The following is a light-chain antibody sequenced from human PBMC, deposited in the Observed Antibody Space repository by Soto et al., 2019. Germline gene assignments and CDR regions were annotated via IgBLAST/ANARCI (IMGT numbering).Light chain of an antibody. V-gene: IGKV1-39*01. CDR2: AAS. J-gene: IGKJ1*01. CDR3: QQTYNVPQT. Sequence: EIQMTQFPSSLSASVGDRVTITCRASQTIRTYLNWFQQKPGKGPELLIYAASSLQSGVPSRFTGSVSGAGFTLTISSLQPEDTATYYCQQTYNVPQTYGQGTKVEIK. CDR1: QTIRTY.